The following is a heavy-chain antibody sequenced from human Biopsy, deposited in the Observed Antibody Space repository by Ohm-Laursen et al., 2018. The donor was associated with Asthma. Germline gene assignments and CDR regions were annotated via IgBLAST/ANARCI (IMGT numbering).Heavy chain of an antibody. Sequence: SLRLSCAASGFAVSRDYMFWVRQAPGKGPEWVSVIYSGGTSHTADSVRGRFTISRDYSKNTLYLQMHSLRAEDTAVYYCARGDSSNWSHYYFDYWGQGTPVTVSS. V-gene: IGHV3-53*01. CDR1: GFAVSRDY. D-gene: IGHD3-22*01. CDR3: ARGDSSNWSHYYFDY. CDR2: IYSGGTS. J-gene: IGHJ4*02.